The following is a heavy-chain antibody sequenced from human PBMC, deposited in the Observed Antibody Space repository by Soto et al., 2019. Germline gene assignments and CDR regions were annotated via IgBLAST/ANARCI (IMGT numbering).Heavy chain of an antibody. Sequence: GGSLRLSCAASGFTFSNFAMYWVRQAPGKGLEWVTVISYDGSHKYYADSVKGRSTISRDNSKNTLYLQTNNLRAEDSAVYFCARDYSYQRAMDVWGQGTTVTVSS. V-gene: IGHV3-30-3*01. J-gene: IGHJ6*02. CDR2: ISYDGSHK. D-gene: IGHD2-15*01. CDR3: ARDYSYQRAMDV. CDR1: GFTFSNFA.